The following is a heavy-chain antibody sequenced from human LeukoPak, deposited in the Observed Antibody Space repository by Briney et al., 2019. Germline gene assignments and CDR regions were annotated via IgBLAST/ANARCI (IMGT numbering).Heavy chain of an antibody. D-gene: IGHD3-16*01. J-gene: IGHJ4*02. V-gene: IGHV3-48*03. CDR1: GFTFTNYE. CDR2: ISSSGTTI. Sequence: GGSLRLSCAASGFTFTNYEMTWVRQAPGKGLEWVSYISSSGTTIYYADSVKGRFTISRDNAKNSLYLQMNSLSAEDTAVYYCARAAENYGGRFDSWGQGTLVTVSS. CDR3: ARAAENYGGRFDS.